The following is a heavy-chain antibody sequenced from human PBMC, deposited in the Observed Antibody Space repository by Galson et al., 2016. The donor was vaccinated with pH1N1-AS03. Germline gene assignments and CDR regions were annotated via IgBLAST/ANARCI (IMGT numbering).Heavy chain of an antibody. CDR3: AREDRRYGDYPIDC. D-gene: IGHD4-17*01. Sequence: SCKAFGYTFTGYYIHWVRQAPGQGLEWMGRINANSDATIYAQRFQGRVTMTRDTPISTAYMELSSLRYDDTAVYYCAREDRRYGDYPIDCWGQGTLVTVSS. V-gene: IGHV1-2*06. J-gene: IGHJ4*02. CDR2: INANSDAT. CDR1: GYTFTGYY.